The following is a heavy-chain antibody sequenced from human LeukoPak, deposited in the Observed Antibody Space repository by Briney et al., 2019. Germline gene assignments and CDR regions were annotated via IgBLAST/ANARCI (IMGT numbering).Heavy chain of an antibody. CDR3: ARATFDSRGYYYEGEY. CDR2: IYYSGNT. Sequence: SQTLSLTCTVSVGSISSRSYYCRWIRQHPGTGLEWIGYIYYSGNTYYNPSLKSRVTISLDTSTNQFSLKLSSVTAADTAVYYCARATFDSRGYYYEGEYWGQGTLVTVSS. CDR1: VGSISSRSYY. V-gene: IGHV4-31*03. J-gene: IGHJ4*02. D-gene: IGHD3-22*01.